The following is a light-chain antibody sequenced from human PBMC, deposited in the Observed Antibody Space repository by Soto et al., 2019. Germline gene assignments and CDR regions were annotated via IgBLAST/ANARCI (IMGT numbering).Light chain of an antibody. CDR2: WAS. CDR3: QQYYSTPWT. J-gene: IGKJ1*01. Sequence: DIVMTQSPDSLAVSLGERATINCKSSQSVLYISNNKNHLAWYQQKSGQPPKLLIYWASTRESGVPDRFIGSGSGTDFTLTISSLQAEDVAVYYCQQYYSTPWTFGQGTKVEIK. V-gene: IGKV4-1*01. CDR1: QSVLYISNNKNH.